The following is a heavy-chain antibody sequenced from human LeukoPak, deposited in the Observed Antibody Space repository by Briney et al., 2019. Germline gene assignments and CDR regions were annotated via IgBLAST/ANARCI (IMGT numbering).Heavy chain of an antibody. V-gene: IGHV3-30*02. D-gene: IGHD6-19*01. CDR1: GFTFSSFG. J-gene: IGHJ4*02. CDR3: AKDPRTGAVSGIFYFDY. CDR2: IRYDGTNK. Sequence: GGSLRLSCAASGFTFSSFGMHWVRQAPGKGLEWVAFIRYDGTNKYYADSVKGRFTISRDNSKNTLYLQMDSLRPEDTAVYYCAKDPRTGAVSGIFYFDYWGQGTLVTVSS.